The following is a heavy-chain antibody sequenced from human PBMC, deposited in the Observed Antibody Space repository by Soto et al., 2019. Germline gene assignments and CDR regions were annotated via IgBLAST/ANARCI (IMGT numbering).Heavy chain of an antibody. CDR3: ARQHPLDSRGWYN. V-gene: IGHV4-4*07. Sequence: SETLSLTCTVSGGSISSYYWSWIRQPAEKGLEWIGRINNSGSTYYNPSLKSRVTISADKSITTAYLQWSSLKASDTAIYYCARQHPLDSRGWYNWGQGTLVTVSS. CDR1: GGSISSYY. J-gene: IGHJ4*02. CDR2: INNSGST. D-gene: IGHD6-19*01.